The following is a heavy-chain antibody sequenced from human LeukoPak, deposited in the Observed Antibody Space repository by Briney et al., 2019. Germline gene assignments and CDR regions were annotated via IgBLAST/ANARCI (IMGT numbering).Heavy chain of an antibody. Sequence: GGSLRLSCAASGFTFSDSYMSWIRQAPGKGLEWVSFITSSGSTIYYADSVKGRFTISRDNAKDSLYLQMNSLRAEDTAVYYCARDNYLWAFDIWGQGTMVTVSS. CDR1: GFTFSDSY. D-gene: IGHD1-7*01. J-gene: IGHJ3*02. V-gene: IGHV3-11*04. CDR2: ITSSGSTI. CDR3: ARDNYLWAFDI.